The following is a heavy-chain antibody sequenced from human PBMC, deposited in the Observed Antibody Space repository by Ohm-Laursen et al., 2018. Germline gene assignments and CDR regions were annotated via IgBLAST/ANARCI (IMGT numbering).Heavy chain of an antibody. CDR3: ARQEGYCSSTSCYEVWFDP. CDR1: GDSLSTYY. V-gene: IGHV4-59*08. D-gene: IGHD2-2*01. Sequence: SETLSLTCTVSGDSLSTYYWSWIRQPPGKGLEWLGNINYSGNTNYNPSLKSRVTISVDTSKTQFSLKLSSVTAADTAVYYCARQEGYCSSTSCYEVWFDPWGQGTLVTVSS. CDR2: INYSGNT. J-gene: IGHJ5*02.